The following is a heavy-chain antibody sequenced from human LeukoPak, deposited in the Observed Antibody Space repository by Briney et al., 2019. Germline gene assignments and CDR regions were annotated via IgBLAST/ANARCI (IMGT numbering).Heavy chain of an antibody. CDR1: GHTFTGYY. CDR3: ARTHYYGTGSYYPDAFDI. V-gene: IGHV1-2*02. CDR2: INPNSGGT. Sequence: ASVKVSCKASGHTFTGYYMHWVRQAPGQGLEWMGWINPNSGGTSYAQKFQGRVTMTRDTSISTAYMELSRLRSDDTAVYYCARTHYYGTGSYYPDAFDIWGQGTMVTVSS. J-gene: IGHJ3*02. D-gene: IGHD3-10*01.